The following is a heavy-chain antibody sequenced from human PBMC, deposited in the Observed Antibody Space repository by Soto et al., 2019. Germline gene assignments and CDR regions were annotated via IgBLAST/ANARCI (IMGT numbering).Heavy chain of an antibody. CDR1: GFTFSNAC. D-gene: IGHD6-19*01. Sequence: VGSLRLSCAASGFTFSNACMNWVRQAPGKGLEWVGRIKSKTDGGTTDYAAPVKGRFTISRDDSKNTLYLQMNSLKTEDTAVYYCTTDEIAVAGIYYYYGMDVWGQGTTVTVSS. J-gene: IGHJ6*02. CDR3: TTDEIAVAGIYYYYGMDV. V-gene: IGHV3-15*07. CDR2: IKSKTDGGTT.